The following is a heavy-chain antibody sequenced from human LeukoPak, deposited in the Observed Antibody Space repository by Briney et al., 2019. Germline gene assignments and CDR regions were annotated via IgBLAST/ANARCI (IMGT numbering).Heavy chain of an antibody. V-gene: IGHV3-30-3*01. D-gene: IGHD3-22*01. CDR3: ARAAYDSSGYLTL. CDR2: ISYDGSNK. CDR1: GFTFSSYA. Sequence: GGSLRLSRAASGFTFSSYAMHWVRQAPGKGLEWVAVISYDGSNKYYADSVKGRFTISRDNSKNTLFLQMNSLRAEDTAVYYCARAAYDSSGYLTLWGQGTLVTVSS. J-gene: IGHJ4*02.